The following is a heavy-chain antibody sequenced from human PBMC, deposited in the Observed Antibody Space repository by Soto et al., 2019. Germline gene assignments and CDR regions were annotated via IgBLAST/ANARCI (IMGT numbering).Heavy chain of an antibody. D-gene: IGHD3-16*01. CDR1: GGSFSGYY. CDR3: ARGPLDYDWNWLDP. V-gene: IGHV4-34*01. Sequence: SKTLSLTCAVYGGSFSGYYWSWIRQPPGKGLEWIGEINHSGSTNYNPSLKSRVTISVDTSKNQFSLKLSSVTAADTAVYYCARGPLDYDWNWLDPWGQGTLVTVSS. J-gene: IGHJ5*02. CDR2: INHSGST.